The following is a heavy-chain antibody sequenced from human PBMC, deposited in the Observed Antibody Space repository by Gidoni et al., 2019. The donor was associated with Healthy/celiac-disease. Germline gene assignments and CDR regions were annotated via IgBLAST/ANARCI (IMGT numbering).Heavy chain of an antibody. CDR2: IYYSGST. J-gene: IGHJ4*02. CDR3: ARYLTVEMATTYYFDY. D-gene: IGHD5-12*01. V-gene: IGHV4-59*01. CDR1: GGSISSYY. Sequence: QVQLQESGPGLVKPSETLSLTCTVSGGSISSYYWSWIRQPPGKGLEWIGYIYYSGSTNYNPSLKSRVTISVDTSKNQFSLKLSSVTAADTAVYYCARYLTVEMATTYYFDYWGQGTLVTVSS.